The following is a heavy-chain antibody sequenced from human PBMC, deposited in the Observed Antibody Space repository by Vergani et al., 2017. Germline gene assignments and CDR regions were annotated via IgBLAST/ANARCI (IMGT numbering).Heavy chain of an antibody. CDR1: GGSISSYY. CDR3: ARADTYYGILTSDDDQYYFDY. CDR2: IYYSGST. D-gene: IGHD3-9*01. Sequence: QVQLQESGPGLVKPSETLSLTCTVSGGSISSYYWSWIRQPPGKGLEWIGYIYYSGSTNYNPSLKSRVTISVDTSKNQFSLKLSTVTAADTAVYYCARADTYYGILTSDDDQYYFDYWGQGTLVTVSS. J-gene: IGHJ4*02. V-gene: IGHV4-59*01.